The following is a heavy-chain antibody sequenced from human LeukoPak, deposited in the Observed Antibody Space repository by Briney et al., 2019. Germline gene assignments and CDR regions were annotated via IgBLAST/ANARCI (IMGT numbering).Heavy chain of an antibody. CDR2: IYYSGST. J-gene: IGHJ3*02. CDR3: ARLLHAFDI. D-gene: IGHD2-15*01. CDR1: GGSISSYY. V-gene: IGHV4-59*08. Sequence: SETLSLTCTVSGGSISSYYWSWIQQPPGKGLEWIGYIYYSGSTNYNPSLKSRVTISVDTSKNQFSLKLSSVTAADTAVYYCARLLHAFDIWGQGTMVTVSS.